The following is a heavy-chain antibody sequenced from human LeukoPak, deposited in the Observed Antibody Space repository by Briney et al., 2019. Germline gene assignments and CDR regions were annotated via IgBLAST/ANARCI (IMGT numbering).Heavy chain of an antibody. V-gene: IGHV3-73*01. CDR2: IRSKAYTYAT. CDR3: TRRMSRWNDAFDI. D-gene: IGHD1-1*01. J-gene: IGHJ3*02. Sequence: PGGCLRLACAASGFTFSGSAMHWVRQASGKGLEWVGRIRSKAYTYATAYAASVKGRFTISRDDSKNTAYLQMNSLKTEDTAVVYCTRRMSRWNDAFDIWSQGTMVTVSS. CDR1: GFTFSGSA.